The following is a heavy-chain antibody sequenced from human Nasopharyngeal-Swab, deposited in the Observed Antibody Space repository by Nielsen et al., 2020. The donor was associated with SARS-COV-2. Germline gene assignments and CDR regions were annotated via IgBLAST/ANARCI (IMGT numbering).Heavy chain of an antibody. CDR3: ARDTTGTHYYYYYMDV. CDR1: GFTFSSYS. D-gene: IGHD1-1*01. J-gene: IGHJ6*03. Sequence: GESLKISCAASGFTFSSYSMNWVRQAPGKGLEWVSSISSSSSYIYYADSVKGRFTISRDNAKNSLYLQMNSLRAEDTAVYYCARDTTGTHYYYYYMDVWGKGTTVTVSS. CDR2: ISSSSSYI. V-gene: IGHV3-21*01.